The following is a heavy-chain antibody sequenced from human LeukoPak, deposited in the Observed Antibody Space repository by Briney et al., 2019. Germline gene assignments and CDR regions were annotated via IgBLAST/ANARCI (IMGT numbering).Heavy chain of an antibody. D-gene: IGHD6-13*01. Sequence: HPGRSLRLSCAASGFTFSSYGMHWVRQAPGKGLEWVAVISYDGSNKYYADSVKGRFTISRDNSKNTLYLQMNSLRAEDTAVYYCAKGWGAAATQKAGQFDYWGQGTLVTVSS. V-gene: IGHV3-30*18. CDR3: AKGWGAAATQKAGQFDY. CDR1: GFTFSSYG. CDR2: ISYDGSNK. J-gene: IGHJ4*02.